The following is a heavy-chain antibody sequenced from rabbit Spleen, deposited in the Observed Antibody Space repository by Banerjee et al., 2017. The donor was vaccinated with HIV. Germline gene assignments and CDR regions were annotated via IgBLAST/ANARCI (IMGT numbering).Heavy chain of an antibody. V-gene: IGHV1S40*01. D-gene: IGHD4-1*01. CDR3: ARETSSGWGVVSFYFNL. CDR1: GFSFSSRYY. CDR2: IYAGNSGDT. J-gene: IGHJ4*01. Sequence: QQLKESGGDLVKPGASLTLTCTASGFSFSSRYYMCWVRQAPGKGLEWIACIYAGNSGDTYYASWAKGRFTISKTSSTTVTLQMTSLTAADTATYFCARETSSGWGVVSFYFNLWGPGTLVTVS.